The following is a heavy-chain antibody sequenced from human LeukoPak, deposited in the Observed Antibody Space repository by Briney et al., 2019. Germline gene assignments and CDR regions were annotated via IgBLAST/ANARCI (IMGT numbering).Heavy chain of an antibody. J-gene: IGHJ4*02. CDR2: IIPIFGTT. D-gene: IGHD3-10*01. V-gene: IGHV1-69*13. CDR1: GGTFSNYA. CDR3: AGSLGFGELWYFDY. Sequence: GASVKVSCKASGGTFSNYAISWVRQAPGQGLEWMGGIIPIFGTTNYAQKFQGRVTITADESTSTACMELSSLRSEDTAVYYCAGSLGFGELWYFDYWGQGTLVTVSS.